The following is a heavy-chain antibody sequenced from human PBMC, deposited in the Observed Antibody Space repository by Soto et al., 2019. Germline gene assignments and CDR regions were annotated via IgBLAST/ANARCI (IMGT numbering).Heavy chain of an antibody. Sequence: SETLSLTCTISGGAISSYYWSWLRQTPEKGLEWISYVYFSVSTNYIPSLKSRVLISIDTSQNQFSLKLRSVTAADTAVYYCVRDGTKTLRDWFDPWGQGISVTVSA. D-gene: IGHD1-1*01. V-gene: IGHV4-59*12. CDR1: GGAISSYY. CDR3: VRDGTKTLRDWFDP. J-gene: IGHJ5*02. CDR2: VYFSVST.